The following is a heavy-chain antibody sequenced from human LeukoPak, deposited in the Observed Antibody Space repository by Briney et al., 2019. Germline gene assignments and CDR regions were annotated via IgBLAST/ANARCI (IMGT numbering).Heavy chain of an antibody. CDR1: GFTFSRYG. Sequence: GGSLRLSCEASGFTFSRYGIHWVRQAPGKGLDWVALISYDGSNTYYADSVKGRFTISRDNSKNTLYLQMNSLSTEDTAVYYCAKEGRAVVTYFDYWGQGTLVTVSS. CDR2: ISYDGSNT. V-gene: IGHV3-30*18. CDR3: AKEGRAVVTYFDY. D-gene: IGHD3-22*01. J-gene: IGHJ4*02.